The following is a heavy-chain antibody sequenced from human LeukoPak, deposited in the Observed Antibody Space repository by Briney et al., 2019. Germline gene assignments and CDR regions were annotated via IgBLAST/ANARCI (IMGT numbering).Heavy chain of an antibody. Sequence: PSETLSLTCTVSGGSISSSSYYWGWLRQPPGKGLEWIGSIYYSGSTYYNPSLKSRVTISVDTSKNQFPLKLSSVTAADTAVYYCARRRAVAAHRGPFDYWGQGTLVTVSS. D-gene: IGHD6-19*01. V-gene: IGHV4-39*01. CDR3: ARRRAVAAHRGPFDY. CDR2: IYYSGST. CDR1: GGSISSSSYY. J-gene: IGHJ4*02.